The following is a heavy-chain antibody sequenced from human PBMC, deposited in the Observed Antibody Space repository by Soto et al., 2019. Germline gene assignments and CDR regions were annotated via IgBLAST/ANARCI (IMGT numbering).Heavy chain of an antibody. CDR2: LNPNSGNT. CDR1: GYMFSTYD. V-gene: IGHV1-8*01. D-gene: IGHD1-20*01. J-gene: IGHJ5*02. CDR3: ARDHRYNWNDEGWFDP. Sequence: QVQLVPSGAEVKKPGASVKVSCKASGYMFSTYDINWVRQAPGQGLEWMGWLNPNSGNTGYAQKFQGRVTKTRNTSINTAYMELSSLGSDDTAVYYCARDHRYNWNDEGWFDPWGQGTLGTVSS.